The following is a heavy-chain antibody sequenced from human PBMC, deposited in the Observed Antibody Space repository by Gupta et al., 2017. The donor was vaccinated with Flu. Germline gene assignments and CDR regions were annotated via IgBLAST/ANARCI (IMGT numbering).Heavy chain of an antibody. Sequence: SMHWVRQAPGKGLEWMGGFDPEDGETIYAQKFQGRVTMTEDTSTDTAYMELSSLRSEDTAVYYCATDLGYCSGGSCYSGRYYYGMDVWGQGTTVTVSS. J-gene: IGHJ6*02. CDR1: S. CDR2: FDPEDGET. V-gene: IGHV1-24*01. CDR3: ATDLGYCSGGSCYSGRYYYGMDV. D-gene: IGHD2-15*01.